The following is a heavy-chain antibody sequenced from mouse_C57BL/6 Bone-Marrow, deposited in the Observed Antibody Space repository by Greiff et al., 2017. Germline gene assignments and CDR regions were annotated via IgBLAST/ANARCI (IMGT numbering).Heavy chain of an antibody. Sequence: QVQLQQPGAELVKPGASVKLSCKASGYTFTSYWMHWVKQRPGQGLEWIGMIHPNSGSTNYNEKFKSKATLTVDKSSSTAYMQISSLTSEDSAVYYCARGLYGNYDYAMDYWGQGTSVTVSS. CDR1: GYTFTSYW. CDR3: ARGLYGNYDYAMDY. J-gene: IGHJ4*01. V-gene: IGHV1-64*01. D-gene: IGHD2-1*01. CDR2: IHPNSGST.